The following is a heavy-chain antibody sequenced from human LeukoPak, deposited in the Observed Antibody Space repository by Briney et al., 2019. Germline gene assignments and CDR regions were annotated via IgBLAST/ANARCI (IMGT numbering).Heavy chain of an antibody. CDR1: GGSISSYY. Sequence: SETLSLTCTVSGGSISSYYWSWIRQPAGKGLEWIGRIDTSGNTNYKPSLKSRVTMSVDTSKNQFSLKLNSVTAADTGMYYCARENWNYDYWGQGFLVTVSS. CDR3: ARENWNYDY. CDR2: IDTSGNT. D-gene: IGHD1-7*01. J-gene: IGHJ4*02. V-gene: IGHV4-4*07.